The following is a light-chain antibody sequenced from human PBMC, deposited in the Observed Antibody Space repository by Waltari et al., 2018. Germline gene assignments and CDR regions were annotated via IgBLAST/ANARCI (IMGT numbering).Light chain of an antibody. CDR2: KVS. CDR1: QSLVASDGNTY. CDR3: MQGSHWPWT. V-gene: IGKV2-30*01. Sequence: DVVMTQSPLSLPVTLGQPASISCRSSQSLVASDGNTYFNWFQQRPGQSPRRLLYKVSNRDSVVPDRCTGSWSGTEFTLRISRVEAEDVGVYYCMQGSHWPWTFGQGTKVEIK. J-gene: IGKJ1*01.